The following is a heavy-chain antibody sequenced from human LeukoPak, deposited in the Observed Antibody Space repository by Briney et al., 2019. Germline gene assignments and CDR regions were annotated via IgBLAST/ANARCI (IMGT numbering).Heavy chain of an antibody. CDR2: INPSGGST. V-gene: IGHV1-46*01. CDR3: ARGSVGSTSPYYYYAMDV. J-gene: IGHJ6*02. CDR1: GYIFTSHF. Sequence: GASVKVSCKASGYIFTSHFMHWVRQAPGRGLEWMGIINPSGGSTGYAQKLQGRVTMTRDTSTSTVYMELSSLRFEDTAVYYCARGSVGSTSPYYYYAMDVWGQGTTVTVSS. D-gene: IGHD2-2*01.